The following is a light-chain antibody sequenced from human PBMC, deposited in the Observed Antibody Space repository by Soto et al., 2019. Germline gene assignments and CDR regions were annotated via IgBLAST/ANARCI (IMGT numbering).Light chain of an antibody. CDR3: QQRKNWQAT. CDR2: DAS. V-gene: IGKV3-11*01. J-gene: IGKJ5*01. CDR1: QSVGSY. Sequence: GERATHSGRASQSVGSYLAWYQQKPGQAPRLLIYDASNRATGIPARFTGSGSEIYFTITICSLEAEYFAVYYCQQRKNWQATFGPGTRLEIK.